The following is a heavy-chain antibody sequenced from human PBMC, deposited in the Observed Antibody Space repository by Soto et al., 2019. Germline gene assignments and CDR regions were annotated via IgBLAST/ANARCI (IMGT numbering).Heavy chain of an antibody. V-gene: IGHV3-21*01. Sequence: GGSLRLSCAASGFTFSSYSMNWVRQAPGKGLEWVSSISSSSRYIYYADAVKGRFTISRDNAKNSLYLQMNSLRAEDTAVYYCARFCSGGRCYSGRHDAFDIWCQGTMVTVSS. J-gene: IGHJ3*02. CDR1: GFTFSSYS. CDR2: ISSSSRYI. D-gene: IGHD2-15*01. CDR3: ARFCSGGRCYSGRHDAFDI.